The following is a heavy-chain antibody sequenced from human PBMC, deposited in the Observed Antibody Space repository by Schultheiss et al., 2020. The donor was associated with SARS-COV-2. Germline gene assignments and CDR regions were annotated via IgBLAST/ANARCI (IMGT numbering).Heavy chain of an antibody. V-gene: IGHV3-21*01. D-gene: IGHD2-15*01. CDR2: IRSSGRDI. Sequence: GESLKISCAASGFTFSSYGMHWVRQAPGKGLEFVASIRSSGRDIYYADSMQGRFTVSRDNANNSLYLQMHSLRAEDTAVYYCVRDRSWWTPYNCFDLWGRGTLVTGSS. CDR3: VRDRSWWTPYNCFDL. J-gene: IGHJ5*02. CDR1: GFTFSSYG.